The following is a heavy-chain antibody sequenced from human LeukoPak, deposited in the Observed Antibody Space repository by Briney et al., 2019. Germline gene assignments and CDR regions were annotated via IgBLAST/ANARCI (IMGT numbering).Heavy chain of an antibody. Sequence: PSETLSLTCTVSGGSISSYYWSWLRQPPGKGLEWSGYIYYSGSTNYNPSLKSRVTISVDTSKNQFSLKLSSVTAADTAVYYCAREVRGVNGWFDPWGQGTLVTVSS. V-gene: IGHV4-59*01. D-gene: IGHD3-10*01. CDR2: IYYSGST. CDR3: AREVRGVNGWFDP. J-gene: IGHJ5*02. CDR1: GGSISSYY.